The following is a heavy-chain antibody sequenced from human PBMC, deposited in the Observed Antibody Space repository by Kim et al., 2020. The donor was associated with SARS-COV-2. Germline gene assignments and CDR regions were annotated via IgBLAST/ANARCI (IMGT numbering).Heavy chain of an antibody. D-gene: IGHD3-9*01. V-gene: IGHV3-23*01. Sequence: GGSLRLSCAASGFTFSSYAMSWVRQAPGKGLEWVSAISGSGGSTYYADSVKGRFTISRDNSKNTLYLQMNSLRAEDTALYYCAAGIRYFAPRLYYYYGMDVWGQGTTVTVSS. CDR1: GFTFSSYA. CDR3: AAGIRYFAPRLYYYYGMDV. CDR2: ISGSGGST. J-gene: IGHJ6*02.